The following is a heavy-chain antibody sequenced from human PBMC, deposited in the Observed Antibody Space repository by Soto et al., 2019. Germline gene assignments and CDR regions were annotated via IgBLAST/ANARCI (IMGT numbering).Heavy chain of an antibody. CDR1: GGSISSGDYY. D-gene: IGHD3-10*01. V-gene: IGHV4-30-4*01. CDR3: ARGDYLWFGELLPVLDY. Sequence: SETLSLTCTVSGGSISSGDYYWSWIRQPPGKGLEWIGYIYYSGSTYYNPSLKSRVTISVDTSKNQFSLKLSSVTAADTAVYYCARGDYLWFGELLPVLDYWGQGTMVTVYS. J-gene: IGHJ4*02. CDR2: IYYSGST.